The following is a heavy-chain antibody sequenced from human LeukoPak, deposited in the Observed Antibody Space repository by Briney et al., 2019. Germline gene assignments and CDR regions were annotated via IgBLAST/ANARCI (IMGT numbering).Heavy chain of an antibody. V-gene: IGHV3-7*01. J-gene: IGHJ4*02. CDR3: ARSYYDYVWGSYRTDY. CDR1: GFTFSSYW. Sequence: GGSLTLSCAASGFTFSSYWMSWVRQAPGKGLEWVANINQDGGEKYYVDSVKGRFTISRDNAKNSLYLQMNSLRAEDTAVYYCARSYYDYVWGSYRTDYWGQGTLVTVSS. D-gene: IGHD3-16*02. CDR2: INQDGGEK.